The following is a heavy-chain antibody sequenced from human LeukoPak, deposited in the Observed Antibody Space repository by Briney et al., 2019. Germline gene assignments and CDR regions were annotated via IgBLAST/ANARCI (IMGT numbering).Heavy chain of an antibody. Sequence: GGSLRLSCTVSGFTVSSNSWSWVRQAPGKGLEWVSFIYSGVNTHYSDSVKGRFTISRDNAKNSLYLQMNSLRAEDTAVYYCARTSPGYCSGGSCYGGYWGQGTLATVSS. CDR1: GFTVSSNS. CDR3: ARTSPGYCSGGSCYGGY. CDR2: IYSGVNT. J-gene: IGHJ4*02. D-gene: IGHD2-15*01. V-gene: IGHV3-53*01.